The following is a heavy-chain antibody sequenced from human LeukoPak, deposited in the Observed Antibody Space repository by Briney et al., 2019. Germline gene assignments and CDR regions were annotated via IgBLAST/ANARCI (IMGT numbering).Heavy chain of an antibody. D-gene: IGHD3-22*01. CDR1: GFTFSSYS. V-gene: IGHV3-21*04. CDR2: ISGSNSYI. Sequence: PGGSLRLSCAASGFTFSSYSMNWVRQAPGKGLEWVSSISGSNSYIYYADSMKGRFTISRDNAKNSLYLQMNSLKTEDTAFYYCAKGARSSSGYTTDWGQGILVTVSS. J-gene: IGHJ4*02. CDR3: AKGARSSSGYTTD.